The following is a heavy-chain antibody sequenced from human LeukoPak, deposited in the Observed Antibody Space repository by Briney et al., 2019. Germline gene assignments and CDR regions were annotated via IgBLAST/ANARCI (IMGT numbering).Heavy chain of an antibody. J-gene: IGHJ3*02. CDR2: FDPEEGET. Sequence: ASVKVSCKLSGYTGIELSMHWVRQVPGKGLEWMGGFDPEEGETKYAQKFQGRVTMTEDTSTDTAYMELSRLTSEDTAVYYCATHTISGVVTYASLIWGRGTLVTVSS. D-gene: IGHD3-3*01. CDR1: GYTGIELS. V-gene: IGHV1-24*01. CDR3: ATHTISGVVTYASLI.